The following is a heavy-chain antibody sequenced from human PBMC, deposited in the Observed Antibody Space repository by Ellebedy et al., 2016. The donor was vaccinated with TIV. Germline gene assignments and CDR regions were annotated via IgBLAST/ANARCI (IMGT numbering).Heavy chain of an antibody. D-gene: IGHD1-1*01. Sequence: GESLKISCAASGFRFSNSEMIWVRQPPGKGLQWVAYIISRGGAIYYADSVKGRFTISRDNDKRSLSLQMSSLRVEDSAVYFCARRGTSFYFDSWGQGTLVTVSS. CDR3: ARRGTSFYFDS. V-gene: IGHV3-48*03. CDR1: GFRFSNSE. CDR2: IISRGGAI. J-gene: IGHJ4*02.